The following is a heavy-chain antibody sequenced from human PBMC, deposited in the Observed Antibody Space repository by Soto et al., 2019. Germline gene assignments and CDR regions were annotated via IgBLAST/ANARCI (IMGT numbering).Heavy chain of an antibody. V-gene: IGHV1-18*01. Sequence: QVQLVQSGAEVKKPGASVKVSCKASGYTFTSYGISWVRQAPGQGLEWMGWNSAYNGNTNYAQKLQGRVTMTTDTSTSTAYMELRSLRSDDTAVYYCASITMVRGVISLLEDWGQGTLVTVSS. CDR3: ASITMVRGVISLLED. CDR2: NSAYNGNT. D-gene: IGHD3-10*01. CDR1: GYTFTSYG. J-gene: IGHJ4*02.